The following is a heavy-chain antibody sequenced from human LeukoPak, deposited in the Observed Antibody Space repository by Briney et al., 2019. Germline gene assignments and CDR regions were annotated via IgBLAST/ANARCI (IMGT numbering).Heavy chain of an antibody. J-gene: IGHJ5*02. D-gene: IGHD2-15*01. V-gene: IGHV4-61*08. CDR2: IYYSGST. CDR3: ARGVCSSGNCWGGWFDP. Sequence: PSETLSLTCTVSGGSISSGDYYWSWIRQPPGKGLEWIGYIYYSGSTTYNPSLKSRVTISVDTSKNQFSLKLSSVTAADTAVYYCARGVCSSGNCWGGWFDPWGQGTLVTVSS. CDR1: GGSISSGDYY.